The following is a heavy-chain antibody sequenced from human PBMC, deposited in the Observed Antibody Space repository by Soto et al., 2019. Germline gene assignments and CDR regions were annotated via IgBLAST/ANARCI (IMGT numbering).Heavy chain of an antibody. CDR2: IYTSGST. V-gene: IGHV4-4*07. J-gene: IGHJ4*02. Sequence: QVQLQESGPGLVKPSETLSLTCTVSGGSISSYYWSWIRQPAGKGLEWIGRIYTSGSTNYNPSLKSRVTMSVDTSKNQFSLKLSSVTAADTAVYYCARSPPYDSSGYPILDFDYWGQGTLVTVSS. CDR1: GGSISSYY. CDR3: ARSPPYDSSGYPILDFDY. D-gene: IGHD3-22*01.